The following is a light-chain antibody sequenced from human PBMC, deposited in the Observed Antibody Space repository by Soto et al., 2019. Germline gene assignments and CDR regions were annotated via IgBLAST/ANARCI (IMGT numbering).Light chain of an antibody. CDR2: YDD. V-gene: IGLV1-36*01. CDR3: AAWDDSLNGVV. Sequence: QPVLTQPPSVSEAPRQRVTISCSGSSSNIGNNAVNWYQQLPGMAPKLLIYYDDLLPSGVSDRFSGSKSGTSASLAISGLQSEDEADYYCAAWDDSLNGVVFGGGTKLTVL. CDR1: SSNIGNNA. J-gene: IGLJ2*01.